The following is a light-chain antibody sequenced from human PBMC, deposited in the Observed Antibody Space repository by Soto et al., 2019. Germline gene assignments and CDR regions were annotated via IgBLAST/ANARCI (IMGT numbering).Light chain of an antibody. CDR3: QQANSLPIT. J-gene: IGKJ5*01. V-gene: IGKV1-12*01. CDR1: QGISTW. CDR2: GAS. Sequence: DIQLAQSPSSLSASVGDRVITTCRASQGISTWLAWYQQKAGKAPNLLIYGASNLHSGVPSRFSGSGSGTNFTLTISSLQPEDFATYYCQQANSLPITLGQGTRLEI.